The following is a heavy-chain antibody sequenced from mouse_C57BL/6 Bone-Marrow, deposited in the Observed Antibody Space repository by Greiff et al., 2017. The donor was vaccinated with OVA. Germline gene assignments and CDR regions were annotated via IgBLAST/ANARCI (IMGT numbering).Heavy chain of an antibody. V-gene: IGHV1-81*01. D-gene: IGHD2-5*01. Sequence: QVHVKQSGAELARPGASVKLSCKASGYTFTSYGISWVKQRTGQGLEWIGEIYPRSGNTYYNEKFKGKATLTADKSSSTAYMELRSLTSEDSAVYFCARERDYYSNFDWYFDVWGTGTTVTVSS. CDR2: IYPRSGNT. CDR3: ARERDYYSNFDWYFDV. J-gene: IGHJ1*03. CDR1: GYTFTSYG.